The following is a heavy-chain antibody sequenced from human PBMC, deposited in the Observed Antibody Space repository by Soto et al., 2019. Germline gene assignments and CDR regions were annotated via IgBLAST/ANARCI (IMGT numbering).Heavy chain of an antibody. J-gene: IGHJ4*02. CDR2: ISGSGSNP. Sequence: EVQVLESGGGLVQPGGSLRLSCAASGFTFSSYSMSWVSKSPGQWLEWVSAISGSGSNPYYADSVKGRFTISRDNSKNTLYLQMNSLRAEDTALDYCAKTASMTIRDGFDHWGQGTLVTVSS. CDR3: AKTASMTIRDGFDH. V-gene: IGHV3-23*01. D-gene: IGHD4-17*01. CDR1: GFTFSSYS.